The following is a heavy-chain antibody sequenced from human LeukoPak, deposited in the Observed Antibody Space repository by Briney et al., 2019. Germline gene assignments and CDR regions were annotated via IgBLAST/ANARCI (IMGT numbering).Heavy chain of an antibody. CDR2: IYTSGST. CDR1: GGSISSYY. J-gene: IGHJ4*02. D-gene: IGHD3-3*01. V-gene: IGHV4-4*07. CDR3: ARVGGFLEWLSFDY. Sequence: SETLSLTCTVSGGSISSYYWSWIRQPAGKGLEWIGRIYTSGSTNYNPSLKSRVTMSVDTSKNQFSLKLSSVTAADTAVYYCARVGGFLEWLSFDYWGQGTLVTVSS.